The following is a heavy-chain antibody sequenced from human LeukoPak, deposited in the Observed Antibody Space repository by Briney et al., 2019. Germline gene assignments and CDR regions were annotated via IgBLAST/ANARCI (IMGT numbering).Heavy chain of an antibody. CDR3: ARSPVGVRKKHDF. CDR1: GYTFASYD. D-gene: IGHD3-10*01. Sequence: ASVKVSCKASGYTFASYDINWVRQATGQGLEWMGWMNPTSGHAGYAQSFQGRVTMTRDTSITTAYMELNSLTSDDTAVYYCARSPVGVRKKHDFWGQGTLVIASS. V-gene: IGHV1-8*01. CDR2: MNPTSGHA. J-gene: IGHJ4*02.